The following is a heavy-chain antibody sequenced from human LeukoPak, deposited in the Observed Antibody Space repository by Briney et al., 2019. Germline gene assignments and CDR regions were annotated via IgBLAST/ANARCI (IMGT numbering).Heavy chain of an antibody. Sequence: SQTLSLTCTVSGGSISSGGYYWSWIRQHPGKGLEWIGYIYYSGSTYYNPSLKSRVTISVDTSKNQFSLKLSSVTAADTAMYYCASVNPGDYYYGMDVWGPGTTVTVSS. CDR2: IYYSGST. CDR1: GGSISSGGYY. CDR3: ASVNPGDYYYGMDV. V-gene: IGHV4-31*03. D-gene: IGHD3-10*01. J-gene: IGHJ6*02.